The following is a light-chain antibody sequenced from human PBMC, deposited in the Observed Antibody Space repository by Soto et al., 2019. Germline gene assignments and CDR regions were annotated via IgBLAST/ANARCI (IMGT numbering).Light chain of an antibody. CDR3: GTWDSSLSAGQ. J-gene: IGLJ2*01. CDR2: DNN. Sequence: QSVLTQPPSVSAAPGQKVTISCSGSSSNIGNNYVSWYQQLPGTAPKLLIYDNNKRPSGIPDRFSGSKSGTSATLGITGLQTGDEADYYCGTWDSSLSAGQFGGGTKLTVL. CDR1: SSNIGNNY. V-gene: IGLV1-51*01.